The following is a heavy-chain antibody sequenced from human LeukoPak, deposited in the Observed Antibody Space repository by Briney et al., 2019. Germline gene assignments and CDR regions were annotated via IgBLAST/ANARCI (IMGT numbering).Heavy chain of an antibody. CDR3: AKSVWYQLLPFDY. CDR2: ISGSGGST. D-gene: IGHD2-2*01. J-gene: IGHJ4*02. V-gene: IGHV3-23*01. CDR1: GFTFSSYA. Sequence: GGSLRLSCAASGFTFSSYAMSWVRQAPGKGLEWVSAISGSGGSTYYADSVKGRFTISRYNSKNTLYLQMNSLRAEDTAVYYCAKSVWYQLLPFDYWGQGTLVTVSS.